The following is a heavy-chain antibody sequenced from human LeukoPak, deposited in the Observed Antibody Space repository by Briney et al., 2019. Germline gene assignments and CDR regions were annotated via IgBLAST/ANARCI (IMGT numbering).Heavy chain of an antibody. Sequence: GGSLRLSCAASGFSFSTYVMRWVRQAPGKGLEWVSGISGNGGNPYYTDSVKGRFTISRDNAKNSLYLQMNSLRAEDTAVYYCARDLQRGDLYSSSWYYFDYWGQGTLVTVSS. J-gene: IGHJ4*02. CDR1: GFSFSTYV. D-gene: IGHD6-13*01. CDR2: ISGNGGNP. CDR3: ARDLQRGDLYSSSWYYFDY. V-gene: IGHV3-23*01.